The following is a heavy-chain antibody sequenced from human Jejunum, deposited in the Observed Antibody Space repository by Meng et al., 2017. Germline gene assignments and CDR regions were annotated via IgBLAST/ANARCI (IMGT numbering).Heavy chain of an antibody. J-gene: IGHJ4*02. CDR2: THYRSKLYH. CDR1: VHSVSINVAS. CDR3: SRVTWDFDY. D-gene: IGHD7-27*01. Sequence: QLHLKHTRTSLVKPSQTSHCSGATSVHSVSINVASWYWIRQSPSGGRYWLGMTHYRSKLYHDYALSVQSRITSSPYTSNNQFSLLLRSVTPEDTGVYYCSRVTWDFDYWGQGTLVTVSS. V-gene: IGHV6-1*01.